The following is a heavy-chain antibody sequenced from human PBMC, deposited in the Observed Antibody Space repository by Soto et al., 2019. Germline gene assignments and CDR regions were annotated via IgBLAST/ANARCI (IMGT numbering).Heavy chain of an antibody. J-gene: IGHJ6*02. Sequence: SETLSLTCTVSGGSISGYYWSWIRQPPGKGLEWIGYIYYSGSTSYNPSLKSRVTISVDTSKNQFSLKLSSVTAADTAVYYCARVHGGYYYYGMDVWGQGTTVTVSS. CDR1: GGSISGYY. V-gene: IGHV4-59*01. CDR2: IYYSGST. CDR3: ARVHGGYYYYGMDV.